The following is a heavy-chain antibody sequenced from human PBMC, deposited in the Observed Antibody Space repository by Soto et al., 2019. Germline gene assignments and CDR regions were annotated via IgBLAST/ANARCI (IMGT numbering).Heavy chain of an antibody. V-gene: IGHV4-39*01. CDR1: GGSISSSSYY. Sequence: SETLSLTCTVSGGSISSSSYYWGWIRQPPGKGLEWIGSIYYSGSTYYNPSLKSRVTISVDTSKNQFSLKLSSVTAAATAVYYCASQQLYYYDSSGYYNDAFDIWGQGTMVTVSS. J-gene: IGHJ3*02. CDR2: IYYSGST. D-gene: IGHD3-22*01. CDR3: ASQQLYYYDSSGYYNDAFDI.